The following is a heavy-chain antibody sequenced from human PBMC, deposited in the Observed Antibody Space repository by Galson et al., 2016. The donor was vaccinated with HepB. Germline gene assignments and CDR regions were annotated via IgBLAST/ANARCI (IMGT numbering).Heavy chain of an antibody. J-gene: IGHJ4*02. CDR3: VREPRVGPAGSFDF. V-gene: IGHV3-11*01. CDR1: GFTLSEYY. D-gene: IGHD1-26*01. CDR2: IASSGTTV. Sequence: TLRLSCAGSGFTLSEYYMNWIRQAPGKGLEWVSFIASSGTTVYYADSVKGRFTISRDNAKNSLYLQMNSLSGDDTAIYYCVREPRVGPAGSFDFLGQGTLVTVSS.